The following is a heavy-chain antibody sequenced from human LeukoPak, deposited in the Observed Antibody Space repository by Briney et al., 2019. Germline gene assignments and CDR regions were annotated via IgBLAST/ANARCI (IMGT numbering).Heavy chain of an antibody. D-gene: IGHD1-1*01. CDR2: IYYSGST. J-gene: IGHJ3*02. CDR1: GGSISSYY. V-gene: IGHV4-59*12. CDR3: AREGGTLPPI. Sequence: PSETLSLTCTVSGGSISSYYWSWIRQPPGKGLGWIGYIYYSGSTNYNPSLKSRVTMSVDTSKNQFSLKLSSVTAADTAVYYCAREGGTLPPIWGQGTMVTVSS.